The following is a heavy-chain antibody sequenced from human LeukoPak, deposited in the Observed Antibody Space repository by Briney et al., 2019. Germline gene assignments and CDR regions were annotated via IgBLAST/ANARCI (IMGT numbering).Heavy chain of an antibody. Sequence: GGSLRLSCAASGFTFSSYWMSWVRQAPGKGLEWVANIKQDGSEKYYVDSVKGRFIISRDNAKNSLYLQMNSLRAEDTAVYYCARDPAYSSSVFDYWGQGTLVTVSS. CDR2: IKQDGSEK. CDR1: GFTFSSYW. J-gene: IGHJ4*02. D-gene: IGHD6-6*01. V-gene: IGHV3-7*01. CDR3: ARDPAYSSSVFDY.